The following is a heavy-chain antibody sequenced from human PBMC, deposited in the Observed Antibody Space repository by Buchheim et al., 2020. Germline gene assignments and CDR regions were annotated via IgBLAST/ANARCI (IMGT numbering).Heavy chain of an antibody. J-gene: IGHJ6*02. CDR3: ARVRHGDYSKGTYYYGMDV. CDR2: ISSSSSYI. D-gene: IGHD4-11*01. V-gene: IGHV3-21*01. Sequence: EVQLVESGGGLVKPGGSLRLSCAASGFTFSSYSMNWVRQAPGKGLEWVSSISSSSSYIYYADSVKGRFTISRDNAKNSLYLQMNSLRAEDTAVYYCARVRHGDYSKGTYYYGMDVWGQGTT. CDR1: GFTFSSYS.